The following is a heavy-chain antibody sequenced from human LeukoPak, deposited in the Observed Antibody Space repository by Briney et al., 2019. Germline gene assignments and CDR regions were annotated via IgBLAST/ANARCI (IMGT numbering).Heavy chain of an antibody. CDR1: GYTFTSYA. D-gene: IGHD3-22*01. J-gene: IGHJ4*02. Sequence: ASVKVSCKASGYTFTSYAMHWVRQAPGQRLECMGWINAGNGNTKYSQKFQGRVTITRDTSASTAYMELSSLRSEDTAVYYCARSEYYYDSSGYYWGQGTLVTVSS. CDR3: ARSEYYYDSSGYY. V-gene: IGHV1-3*01. CDR2: INAGNGNT.